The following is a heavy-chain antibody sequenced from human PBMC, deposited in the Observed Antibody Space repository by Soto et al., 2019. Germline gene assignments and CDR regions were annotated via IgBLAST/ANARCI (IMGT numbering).Heavy chain of an antibody. CDR3: SKFKYSTSVRYLPH. J-gene: IGHJ1*01. Sequence: PGDFMNIPGESAGFTFVDHVIGWVIQTPGKGLEWVAIIYPSDSRTIYSPSFQGQVTISADKSISTAYLQWTSLKASDTAIYYCSKFKYSTSVRYLPHWGQGTQVTVSS. CDR1: GFTFVDHV. D-gene: IGHD6-6*01. CDR2: IYPSDSRT. V-gene: IGHV5-51*01.